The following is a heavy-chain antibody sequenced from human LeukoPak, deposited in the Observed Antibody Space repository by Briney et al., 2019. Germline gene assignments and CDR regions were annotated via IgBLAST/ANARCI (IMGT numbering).Heavy chain of an antibody. D-gene: IGHD3-3*01. CDR2: ISSSGSTI. Sequence: GGSLRLSCAASGFTFSDYYMSWIRQAPGKGLEWVSYISSSGSTIYYADSVKGRFTISRDNDKNSLYVQMNSLRAEDTGVYYCARVRGYDFWSGYFDYWGQGTVVTVSS. J-gene: IGHJ4*02. V-gene: IGHV3-11*04. CDR3: ARVRGYDFWSGYFDY. CDR1: GFTFSDYY.